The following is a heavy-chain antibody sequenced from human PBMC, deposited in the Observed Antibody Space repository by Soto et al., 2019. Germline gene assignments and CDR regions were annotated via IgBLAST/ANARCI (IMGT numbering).Heavy chain of an antibody. CDR2: IFYSGST. CDR1: GGSIRSYY. CDR3: ARGAADTAMVDS. J-gene: IGHJ4*02. D-gene: IGHD5-18*01. V-gene: IGHV4-59*01. Sequence: QVHLQESGPGLVKASETLSLTCTVSGGSIRSYYWTWIRQPPGKGLAWLGYIFYSGSTFYNPSLKSRVTIAIHTSKIQFSLQLTSVTAADTAVYYCARGAADTAMVDSWGQGTLVTVSS.